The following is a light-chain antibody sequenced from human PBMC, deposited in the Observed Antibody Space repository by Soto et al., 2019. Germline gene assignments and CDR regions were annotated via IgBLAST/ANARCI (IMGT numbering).Light chain of an antibody. V-gene: IGLV4-69*01. J-gene: IGLJ2*01. CDR3: QTWGSGIVV. CDR1: RGHSNYA. Sequence: QPVLTQSPSASASLGASVKLTCTLSRGHSNYAIAWHQQQSEKGPRYLMKLNSDGSHSKGDGIPDRFSGSSSGAERYLTISSLQSEDAADYYCQTWGSGIVVFGGGTKLTVL. CDR2: LNSDGSH.